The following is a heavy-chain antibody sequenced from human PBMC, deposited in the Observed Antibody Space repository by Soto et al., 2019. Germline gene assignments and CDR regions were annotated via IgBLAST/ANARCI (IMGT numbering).Heavy chain of an antibody. CDR2: IYYSGST. V-gene: IGHV4-59*01. Sequence: SETLSLTCTVSGGSISSYYWSWIRQPPGKGLEWIGYIYYSGSTNYNPSLKSRVTISVDTSKNQFSLKLSSVTAADTAVYYCARSITTVTTFVDYWGQGTLVTVSS. CDR3: ARSITTVTTFVDY. J-gene: IGHJ4*02. CDR1: GGSISSYY. D-gene: IGHD4-17*01.